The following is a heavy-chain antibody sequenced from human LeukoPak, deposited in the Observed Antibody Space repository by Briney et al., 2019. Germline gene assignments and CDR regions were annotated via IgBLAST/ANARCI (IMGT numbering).Heavy chain of an antibody. Sequence: RPSETLSLTCTVSGGSISSSSYYWGWIRQPPGKGLEWIGSIYYSGSTYYNPSLKSRVTISVDTSKNQFSLKLSSVTAADTAVYYCARAYSSGWYQDLGYFNYWGQGTLVTVSS. CDR3: ARAYSSGWYQDLGYFNY. D-gene: IGHD6-19*01. CDR1: GGSISSSSYY. J-gene: IGHJ4*02. V-gene: IGHV4-39*01. CDR2: IYYSGST.